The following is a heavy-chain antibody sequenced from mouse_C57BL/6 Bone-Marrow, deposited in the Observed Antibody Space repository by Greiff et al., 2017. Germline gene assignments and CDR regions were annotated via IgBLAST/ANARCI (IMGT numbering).Heavy chain of an antibody. V-gene: IGHV1-55*01. D-gene: IGHD3-1*01. CDR1: GYTFTSYW. CDR2: IYPTSGRT. Sequence: QVQLQQPGAELVKPGASVKMSCKASGYTFTSYWITCVKQRPGQGLEWIGDIYPTSGRTNYNEKFKSKAILTVDTSSNTAYMQLSSLTSEDSAVFYGARSGPLERSFDYWGQGTTLTVSS. CDR3: ARSGPLERSFDY. J-gene: IGHJ2*01.